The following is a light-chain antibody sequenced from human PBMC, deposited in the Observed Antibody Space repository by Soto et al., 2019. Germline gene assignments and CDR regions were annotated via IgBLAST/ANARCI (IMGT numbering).Light chain of an antibody. J-gene: IGKJ1*01. CDR3: QQYGSSPPWT. CDR1: QSVSSSY. CDR2: GAS. Sequence: EIVLTQSPGTLSLSPGERATLSCRASQSVSSSYLAWYQQKPGQAPRLLIYGASSRSTGIPDRFSGSGSATDFSLTISRIEPADVAVYYCQQYGSSPPWTFGQGTKVEIK. V-gene: IGKV3-20*01.